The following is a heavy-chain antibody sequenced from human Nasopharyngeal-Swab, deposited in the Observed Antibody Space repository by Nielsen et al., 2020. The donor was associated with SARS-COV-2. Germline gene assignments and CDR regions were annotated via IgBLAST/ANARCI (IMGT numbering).Heavy chain of an antibody. Sequence: SETLSLTCTVSGGSISSGRYYWSWIRQPPGKGLEWIGCISYSGRTSYNPSLDSRVTISVDTSKTQFSLKLSSVTAADTAVYYCARDHWIDSSLCDAFDIWGQGTMVTVSS. D-gene: IGHD3-22*01. J-gene: IGHJ3*02. CDR2: ISYSGRT. CDR1: GGSISSGRYY. V-gene: IGHV4-30-4*08. CDR3: ARDHWIDSSLCDAFDI.